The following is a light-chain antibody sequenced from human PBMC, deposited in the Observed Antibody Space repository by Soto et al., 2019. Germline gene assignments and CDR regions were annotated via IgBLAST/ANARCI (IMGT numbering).Light chain of an antibody. CDR3: QQYGTSPRT. CDR2: GAS. Sequence: ETVLAQSPGTLSLSPGEGATLSCRASQSVSSSYLAWYQQKPGQAPRLLIYGASSMATGIPDRFSGSGSGTDFTLTISRLEPEDFAVYYCQQYGTSPRTFGQGTKVEIK. CDR1: QSVSSSY. J-gene: IGKJ1*01. V-gene: IGKV3-20*01.